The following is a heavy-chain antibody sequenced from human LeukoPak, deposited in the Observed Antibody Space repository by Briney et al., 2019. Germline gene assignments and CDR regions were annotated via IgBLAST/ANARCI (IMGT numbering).Heavy chain of an antibody. CDR3: AKSLLTTAAGTGRAFDI. CDR1: TFSFSRYP. J-gene: IGHJ3*02. D-gene: IGHD2/OR15-2a*01. V-gene: IGHV3-23*01. Sequence: GGSLRLSCAAPTFSFSRYPMGWVRQAPGKGLEWVSGISAGGDGTYHADPVKGRFTISGDNSKNTLFLQMNNLRAEDTAKYYCAKSLLTTAAGTGRAFDIWGQGTMVTVSS. CDR2: ISAGGDGT.